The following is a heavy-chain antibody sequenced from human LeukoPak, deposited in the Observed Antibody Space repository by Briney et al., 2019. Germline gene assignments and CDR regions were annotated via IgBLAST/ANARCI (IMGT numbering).Heavy chain of an antibody. J-gene: IGHJ4*02. D-gene: IGHD3/OR15-3a*01. CDR1: GFTFSNYW. CDR3: ARDDGQGGLADY. Sequence: GGSLRLSCAASGFTFSNYWMSWVRQAPGKGLEWVANIKRDGSDNYYVGSVEGRFTISRDNAKNSLYLQMSSLRAEDTAVYFCARDDGQGGLADYWGQGILVTVSS. CDR2: IKRDGSDN. V-gene: IGHV3-7*01.